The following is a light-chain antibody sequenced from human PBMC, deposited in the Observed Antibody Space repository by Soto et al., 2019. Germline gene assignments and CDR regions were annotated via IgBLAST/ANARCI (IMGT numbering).Light chain of an antibody. J-gene: IGKJ1*01. Sequence: EIVMTQSPATLSVSPGERATLSCSASQSFSNNLAWYQKKPGQAPRLLIYGASTRATGIPARFSGSGSGTEFTLTISSLQSEDFAVYYCQQYNNWWTFGQGTKVEIK. CDR2: GAS. V-gene: IGKV3-15*01. CDR1: QSFSNN. CDR3: QQYNNWWT.